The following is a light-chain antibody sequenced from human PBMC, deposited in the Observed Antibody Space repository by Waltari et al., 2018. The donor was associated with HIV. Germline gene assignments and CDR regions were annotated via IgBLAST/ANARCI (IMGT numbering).Light chain of an antibody. CDR2: DAS. V-gene: IGKV1-33*01. CDR3: QQYDILPLT. CDR1: QDITNS. J-gene: IGKJ4*01. Sequence: DIQMTQSPSSLSASVGDRVTITCQASQDITNSLNWYQQKLGKAPNLLTYDASNLETGVPSRFSGSGSGTDFTLTISSLQPEDIATYYCQQYDILPLTFGGGTKVEIK.